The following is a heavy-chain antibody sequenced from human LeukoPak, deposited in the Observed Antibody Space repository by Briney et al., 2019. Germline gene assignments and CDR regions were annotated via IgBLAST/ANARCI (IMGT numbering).Heavy chain of an antibody. CDR1: GGSISSSSYY. V-gene: IGHV4-39*01. Sequence: SETLSLTCTVSGGSISSSSYYWGWIRQPPGKGLEWIGSIYYSGSTYYNPSLKSRVTISVDTSKNEFSLKLSSVTAADTAVYYCARQTEAGPDYWGQGTLVTVSS. D-gene: IGHD6-13*01. J-gene: IGHJ4*02. CDR2: IYYSGST. CDR3: ARQTEAGPDY.